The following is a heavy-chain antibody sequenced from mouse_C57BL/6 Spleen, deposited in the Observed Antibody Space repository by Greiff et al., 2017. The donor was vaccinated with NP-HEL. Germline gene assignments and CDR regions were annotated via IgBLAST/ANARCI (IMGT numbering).Heavy chain of an antibody. CDR2: IYPGDGDT. J-gene: IGHJ4*01. CDR1: GYAFSSYW. CDR3: ARRRAYDVAMDY. Sequence: QVQLQQSGAELVKPGASVKISCKASGYAFSSYWMNWVKQRPGKGLEWIGQIYPGDGDTNYNGKFKGKATLTADKSSSTAYMQLSSLTSEDSAVYFCARRRAYDVAMDYWGQGTSDTVSS. D-gene: IGHD2-12*01. V-gene: IGHV1-80*01.